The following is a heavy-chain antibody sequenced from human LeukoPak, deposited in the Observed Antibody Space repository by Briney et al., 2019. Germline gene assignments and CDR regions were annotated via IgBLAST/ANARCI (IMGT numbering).Heavy chain of an antibody. V-gene: IGHV3-7*01. CDR2: INQGGSDK. CDR3: SRDRSRAEDD. CDR1: GFTFSGHW. Sequence: GESLKISCAASGFTFSGHWMSCVRQAPGKGLEWVANINQGGSDKYYVDSVKGRFTISRDNANNLLYLQMNSPRGEDTAVYYCSRDRSRAEDDWGQGTLVTVSS. D-gene: IGHD1-14*01. J-gene: IGHJ4*02.